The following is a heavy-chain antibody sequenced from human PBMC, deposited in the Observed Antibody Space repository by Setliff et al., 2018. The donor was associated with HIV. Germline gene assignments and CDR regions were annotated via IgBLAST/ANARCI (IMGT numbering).Heavy chain of an antibody. CDR2: ISASKGNT. J-gene: IGHJ6*03. CDR1: GYTITGYY. D-gene: IGHD3-3*01. CDR3: ARDQGFWSGLTYNYYMDV. V-gene: IGHV1-18*04. Sequence: ASVKVSCKASGYTITGYYMHWVRQAPGQGLEWMGRISASKGNTKYTQDFQGRVTMTTDTSTSTVYMELRSLRSDDTAVYYCARDQGFWSGLTYNYYMDVWGKGTTVTVSS.